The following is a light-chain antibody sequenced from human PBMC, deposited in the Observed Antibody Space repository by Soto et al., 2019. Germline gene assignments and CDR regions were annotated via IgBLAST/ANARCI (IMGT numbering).Light chain of an antibody. J-gene: IGKJ4*01. Sequence: EIVLTQSPGTLSLSPGERATLSCRASHTISSSYLAWYQQKPGQAPRLLMYGISRRATGIPDRFSGSGSGTDFTLTITRLEPEDFAVYYCQQYGNSPRVTFGGGTKVGIK. CDR1: HTISSSY. V-gene: IGKV3-20*01. CDR2: GIS. CDR3: QQYGNSPRVT.